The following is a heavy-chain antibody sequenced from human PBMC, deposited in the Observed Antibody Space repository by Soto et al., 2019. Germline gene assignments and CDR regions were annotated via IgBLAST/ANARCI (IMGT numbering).Heavy chain of an antibody. Sequence: GGSLRLSCAASGFTFRSYEIHWVRQAPGKGLEWVSYISSYGTTIYYANSVKGRFTVSRDNAKNSLYLQMNSLRAEDTAVYYCAREPGYGGYVHYGMDVWGQGTTVTVSS. J-gene: IGHJ6*02. V-gene: IGHV3-48*03. CDR1: GFTFRSYE. CDR2: ISSYGTTI. CDR3: AREPGYGGYVHYGMDV. D-gene: IGHD5-12*01.